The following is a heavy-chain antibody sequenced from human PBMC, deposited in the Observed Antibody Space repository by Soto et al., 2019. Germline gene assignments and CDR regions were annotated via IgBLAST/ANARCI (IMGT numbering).Heavy chain of an antibody. J-gene: IGHJ5*02. Sequence: GGSLRLSCAASGFTVSSNYMSWVRQAPGKGLEWVSVIYSGGSTYYADSVKGRFTISRHDSKNTLYLQMNSLRTEDTAVYYCARPVYGSRGGIRFDPWGQGTLVTVSS. CDR3: ARPVYGSRGGIRFDP. CDR2: IYSGGST. D-gene: IGHD3-10*01. CDR1: GFTVSSNY. V-gene: IGHV3-53*04.